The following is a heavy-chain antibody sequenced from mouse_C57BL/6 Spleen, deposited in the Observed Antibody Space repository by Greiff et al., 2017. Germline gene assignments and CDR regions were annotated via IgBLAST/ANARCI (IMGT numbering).Heavy chain of an antibody. CDR1: GFTFSSYA. CDR3: ARKDYGNYSFAY. Sequence: EVQRVESGGGLVKPGGSLKLSCAASGFTFSSYAMSWVRQTPEKRLEWVATISDGGSYTYYPDNVKGRFTISRDNAKNNLYLQMSHLKSEDTAMYYCARKDYGNYSFAYWGQGTLVTVSA. CDR2: ISDGGSYT. V-gene: IGHV5-4*01. J-gene: IGHJ3*01. D-gene: IGHD2-1*01.